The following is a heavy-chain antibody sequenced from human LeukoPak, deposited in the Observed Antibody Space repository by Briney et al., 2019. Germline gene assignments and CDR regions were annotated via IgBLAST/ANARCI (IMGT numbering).Heavy chain of an antibody. CDR2: IIPIFGTA. Sequence: ASVKVSCTASGGTFSSYAVSWVRQAHGQGLEWMGGIIPIFGTANYAQKFQGRVTITADESTSTAYMELSSLRSEDTAVYYCAREAPPAPGSGSYPYYFDYWGQGTLVTVSS. CDR1: GGTFSSYA. V-gene: IGHV1-69*13. J-gene: IGHJ4*02. CDR3: AREAPPAPGSGSYPYYFDY. D-gene: IGHD3-10*01.